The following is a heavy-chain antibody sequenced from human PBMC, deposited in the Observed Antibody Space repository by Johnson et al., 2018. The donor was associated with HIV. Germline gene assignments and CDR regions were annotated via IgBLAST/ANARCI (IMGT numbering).Heavy chain of an antibody. Sequence: VQLVESGGGLVQPGGSLRLSCAASGFTVSSNYMSWVRQAPGKGLEWVSVIYSGGSTYYADSVKGRFTIPRDNAKNSLFLQMNSLRAEDTAVYYCAREIIVGPTTSDSDAFDIWGQGTIVSVSS. CDR2: IYSGGST. J-gene: IGHJ3*02. CDR1: GFTVSSNY. D-gene: IGHD1-26*01. V-gene: IGHV3-66*01. CDR3: AREIIVGPTTSDSDAFDI.